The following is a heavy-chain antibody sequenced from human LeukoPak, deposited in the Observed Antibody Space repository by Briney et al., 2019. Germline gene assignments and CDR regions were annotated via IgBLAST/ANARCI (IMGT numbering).Heavy chain of an antibody. CDR2: ISGTNDDT. V-gene: IGHV3-53*01. D-gene: IGHD6-19*01. Sequence: GGSLRLSCAASGFTVSSSYMTWVRQAQGKGLEWVSVISGTNDDTDYADSVKGRFTISRDNSKNTLYLQMNSLRAEDTAVYYCARDGDSGWYDYWGQGTLVTVSS. CDR3: ARDGDSGWYDY. J-gene: IGHJ4*02. CDR1: GFTVSSSY.